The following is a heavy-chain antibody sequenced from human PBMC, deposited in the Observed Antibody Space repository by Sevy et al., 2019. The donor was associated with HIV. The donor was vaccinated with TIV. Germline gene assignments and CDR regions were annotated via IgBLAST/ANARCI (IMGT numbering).Heavy chain of an antibody. D-gene: IGHD2-15*01. V-gene: IGHV3-30*04. CDR2: ISYDGRNK. Sequence: GGSLKPSCQASGLPLGAYAMPWVRRAPGKGRGGGAVISYDGRNKYYADSVKGGLTISRDNSKNTLYWQMNSLRAEDTAVYYCARDKIPGVAPPYYYYYMDVWGKGTTVTVSS. J-gene: IGHJ6*03. CDR1: GLPLGAYA. CDR3: ARDKIPGVAPPYYYYYMDV.